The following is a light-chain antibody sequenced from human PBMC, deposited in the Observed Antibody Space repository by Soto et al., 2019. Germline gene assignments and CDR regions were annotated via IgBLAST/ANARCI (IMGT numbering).Light chain of an antibody. CDR1: HDVSVS. CDR3: QQRASWPYT. J-gene: IGKJ2*01. Sequence: EVVMTQAPDSLAVSRGEGATLSCRASHDVSVSLVWYRQRPGQSPRLLIHDASNRATGISARFSGSGSGTDFTLTIGSLEPEESALYYCQQRASWPYTAGQGTKVDIK. CDR2: DAS. V-gene: IGKV3-11*01.